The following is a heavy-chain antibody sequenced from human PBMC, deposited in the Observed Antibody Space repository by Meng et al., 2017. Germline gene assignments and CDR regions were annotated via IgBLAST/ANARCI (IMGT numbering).Heavy chain of an antibody. CDR2: INTNTGNP. V-gene: IGHV7-4-1*02. Sequence: ASVKVSCKASGYTFTSYDINWVRQATGQGLEWMGWINTNTGNPTYAQGFTGRFVFSLDTSVSTAYLQISSLKAEDTAVYYCARKPALAYCGGDCRNYYYGMDVWGQGTTVTVSS. CDR1: GYTFTSYD. CDR3: ARKPALAYCGGDCRNYYYGMDV. J-gene: IGHJ6*02. D-gene: IGHD2-21*02.